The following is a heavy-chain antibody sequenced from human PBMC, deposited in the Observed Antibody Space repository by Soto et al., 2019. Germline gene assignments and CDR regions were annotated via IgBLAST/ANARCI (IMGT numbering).Heavy chain of an antibody. Sequence: PSETLSLTCAVYGGSFSGYYWSWIRQPPGKGLEWIGEINHSGSTNYNPSLKSRVTISVDTSKNQLSLKLSSVTAADTAVYYCAAIGTWFDPWGQGTLVTVSS. CDR2: INHSGST. J-gene: IGHJ5*02. CDR3: AAIGTWFDP. CDR1: GGSFSGYY. V-gene: IGHV4-34*01.